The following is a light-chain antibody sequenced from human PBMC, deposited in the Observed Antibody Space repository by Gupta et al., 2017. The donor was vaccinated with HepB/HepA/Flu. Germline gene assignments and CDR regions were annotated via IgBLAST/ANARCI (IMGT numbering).Light chain of an antibody. CDR1: QSVLYSSNNKNY. V-gene: IGKV4-1*01. CDR3: KQDHWTSWA. J-gene: IGKJ1*01. CDR2: WAA. Sequence: MMTQSPDTLAVPLGERATINGKSRQSVLYSSNNKNYLAWYQQKPGQPPKLLIYWAASRESGVPDRFSGSGSGTDVNPTISSLQAEEVSVEDGKQDHWTSWAFGQGTKVEIK.